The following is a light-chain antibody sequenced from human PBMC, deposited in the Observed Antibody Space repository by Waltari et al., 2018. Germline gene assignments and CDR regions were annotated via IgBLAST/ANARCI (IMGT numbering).Light chain of an antibody. CDR2: NSS. Sequence: ILLTQSPGTLSLSPGERVTLSCRASESVTNNYLAWYQQKPGQAPRRLIFNSSNRATGIPDRFSGSGSGTDFTLTISRLEPEDFAVYYCHQYAYSPLAFGGGTKVEI. J-gene: IGKJ4*01. V-gene: IGKV3-20*01. CDR1: ESVTNNY. CDR3: HQYAYSPLA.